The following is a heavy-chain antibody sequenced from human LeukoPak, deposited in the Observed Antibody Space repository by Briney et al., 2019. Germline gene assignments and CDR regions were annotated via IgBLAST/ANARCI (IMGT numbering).Heavy chain of an antibody. V-gene: IGHV4-34*01. CDR3: ARGRGIAAAGVLRKFDP. Sequence: GSLRLSCAASGFTFSSYAMNWIRQPPGKGLEWIGEINHSGSTNYNPSLKSRVTISVDTSKNQFSLKLSSVTAADTAVYYCARGRGIAAAGVLRKFDPWGQGTLVTVSS. J-gene: IGHJ5*02. D-gene: IGHD6-13*01. CDR1: GFTFSSYA. CDR2: INHSGST.